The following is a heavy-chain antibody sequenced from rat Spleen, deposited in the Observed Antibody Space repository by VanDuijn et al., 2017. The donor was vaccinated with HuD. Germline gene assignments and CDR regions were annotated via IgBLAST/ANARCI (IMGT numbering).Heavy chain of an antibody. CDR2: IWGDGNT. V-gene: IGHV2S75*01. CDR1: GFSLTNYG. D-gene: IGHD1-10*01. Sequence: QVQLKESGPVLVQASETLSLTCTVSGFSLTNYGVIWVRQSPGKGLEWMGIIWGDGNTGYNSALKSRLTFSRDTSKSQVFLKINSLQTEDIATYYCTREEDNSFYFDYWGQGVMVTLSS. CDR3: TREEDNSFYFDY. J-gene: IGHJ2*01.